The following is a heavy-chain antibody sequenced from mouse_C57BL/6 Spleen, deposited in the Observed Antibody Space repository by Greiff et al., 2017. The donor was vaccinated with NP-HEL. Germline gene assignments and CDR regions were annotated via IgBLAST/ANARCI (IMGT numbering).Heavy chain of an antibody. CDR1: GFTFSSYA. CDR2: ISSGGDYI. J-gene: IGHJ1*03. CDR3: TRDRDYYGSSYWYFDV. Sequence: EVHLVESGEGLVKPGGSLKLSCAASGFTFSSYAMSWVRQTPEKRLEWVAYISSGGDYIYYADTVKGRFTISRDNARNTLYLQMSSLKSEDTAMYYCTRDRDYYGSSYWYFDVWGTGTTVTVSS. V-gene: IGHV5-9-1*02. D-gene: IGHD1-1*01.